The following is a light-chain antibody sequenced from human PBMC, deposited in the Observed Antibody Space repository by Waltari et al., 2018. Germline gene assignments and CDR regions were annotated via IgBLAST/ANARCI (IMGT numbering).Light chain of an antibody. CDR3: SSYAGTNTMV. CDR1: SSDIGGYNC. CDR2: DVT. J-gene: IGLJ2*01. Sequence: QSALTQPPSASGSPGQSVTIPCTGTSSDIGGYNCVSWYQQHPGTAPKLMMYDVTKRSAGVPDRFSGSKSGNTAYLTVSGLQAEDEADYYCSSYAGTNTMVFGGGTKLTVL. V-gene: IGLV2-8*01.